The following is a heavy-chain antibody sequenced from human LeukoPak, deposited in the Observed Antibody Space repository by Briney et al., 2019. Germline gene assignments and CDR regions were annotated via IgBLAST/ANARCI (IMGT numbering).Heavy chain of an antibody. Sequence: GGSLRLSCAASGFTFSSYAMTWVRQAPGKGLEWVSAISGSGGTGTYYADSVKGRFTISRDNSKNTLYLQMNSLRVEDTAVYYCAKEGAEGPVCNWGQGTLVTVSS. D-gene: IGHD2-8*01. CDR1: GFTFSSYA. CDR3: AKEGAEGPVCN. J-gene: IGHJ4*02. CDR2: ISGSGGTGT. V-gene: IGHV3-23*01.